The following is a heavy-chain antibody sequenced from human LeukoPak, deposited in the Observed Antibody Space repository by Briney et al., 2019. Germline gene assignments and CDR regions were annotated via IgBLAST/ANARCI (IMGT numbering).Heavy chain of an antibody. D-gene: IGHD3-16*01. CDR3: ARDGDYFDY. Sequence: GGPLRLSCAAPGFTFSNYWMSWVRQAPGKGLEWVANIKRDGSVKYYVDSVKGRFTISRDNGKNSLYLQMNSRRVEDTAVYYCARDGDYFDYWGQGTPVTVSS. V-gene: IGHV3-7*01. J-gene: IGHJ4*02. CDR1: GFTFSNYW. CDR2: IKRDGSVK.